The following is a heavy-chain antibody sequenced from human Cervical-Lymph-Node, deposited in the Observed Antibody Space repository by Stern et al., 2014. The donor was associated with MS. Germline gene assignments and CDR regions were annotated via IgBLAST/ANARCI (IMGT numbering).Heavy chain of an antibody. CDR3: AREPSLTGTTTPPY. D-gene: IGHD1-7*01. Sequence: MQLVESGPGLVKPSQTLSLTCTVSGGSISSGGYYWNWIRQHPGKGLEWIGYIYYSGSTYYNPSLRSRVTMSVDTSKNQFSLNLASVTAADTAVYYCAREPSLTGTTTPPYWGQGTLVTVSS. CDR1: GGSISSGGYY. J-gene: IGHJ4*02. V-gene: IGHV4-31*03. CDR2: IYYSGST.